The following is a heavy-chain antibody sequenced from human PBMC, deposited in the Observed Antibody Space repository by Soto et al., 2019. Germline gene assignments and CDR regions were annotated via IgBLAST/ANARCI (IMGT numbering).Heavy chain of an antibody. CDR2: IYYSGST. Sequence: SETLSLTCTVSGGSISSGDYYWSWIRQPPGKGLGWIGYIYYSGSTNYNPSLKSRVTISVDTSKNQFSLKLSSVTAADTAVYYCARGYDYYYYGMDVWGQGTTVTVSS. CDR1: GGSISSGDYY. V-gene: IGHV4-30-4*01. D-gene: IGHD5-18*01. J-gene: IGHJ6*02. CDR3: ARGYDYYYYGMDV.